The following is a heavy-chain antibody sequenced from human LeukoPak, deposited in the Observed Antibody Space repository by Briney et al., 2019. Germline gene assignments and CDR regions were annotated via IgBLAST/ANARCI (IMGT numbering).Heavy chain of an antibody. CDR2: IRSKAHGGTT. Sequence: PGRSLRLSCTGSGFTFGDYSMNWVRQAPGKALEWVAFIRSKAHGGTTEYAASVKGRFTFSRDDSRSVAYLQMNNLRTEDTAVYYCARDQVYYDFWSAYWGQGTLVTVSS. CDR3: ARDQVYYDFWSAY. CDR1: GFTFGDYS. V-gene: IGHV3-49*04. D-gene: IGHD3-3*01. J-gene: IGHJ4*02.